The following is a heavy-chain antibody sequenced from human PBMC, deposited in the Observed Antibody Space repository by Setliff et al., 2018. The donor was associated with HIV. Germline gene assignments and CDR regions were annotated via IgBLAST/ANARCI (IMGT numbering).Heavy chain of an antibody. J-gene: IGHJ4*02. D-gene: IGHD3-16*02. V-gene: IGHV3-11*04. CDR2: ISNSGSTI. CDR1: GFTFSDYY. CDR3: ARDGSPLGEFTLPYYFDH. Sequence: LRLSCAASGFTFSDYYMNWIRQAPGKGLEWVSYISNSGSTINYADSVKGRFTISRDNAKNSLYLQINSLRAEDTAVYYCARDGSPLGEFTLPYYFDHWGQGTLVTVSS.